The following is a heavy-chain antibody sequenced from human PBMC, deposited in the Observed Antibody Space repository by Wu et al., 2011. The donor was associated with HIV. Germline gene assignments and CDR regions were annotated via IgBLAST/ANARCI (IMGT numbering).Heavy chain of an antibody. J-gene: IGHJ6*02. CDR2: ITPIFGTP. D-gene: IGHD1-1*01. Sequence: QVQLVQSGAEVKKPGSSVKVSCKASGGTFSSYAFNWVRQAPGQGPEWMGRITPIFGTPNYAPRFQGRVTITADDSTSTIFMDLSSLRSEDTATYYCARGRQNWNDKPGYGMAVWGQGTTVTVSS. V-gene: IGHV1-69*15. CDR1: GGTFSSYA. CDR3: ARGRQNWNDKPGYGMAV.